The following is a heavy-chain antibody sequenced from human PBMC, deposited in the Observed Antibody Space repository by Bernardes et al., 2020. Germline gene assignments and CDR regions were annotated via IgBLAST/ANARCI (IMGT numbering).Heavy chain of an antibody. CDR2: ITAYNLNT. D-gene: IGHD3-10*01. CDR1: GSDFNNYGFTSYG. V-gene: IGHV1-18*04. Sequence: ASVKVSCKTSGSDFNNYGFTSYGFSWVRQAPGQGLEWMGWITAYNLNTDYAQNFRGRVTMTADTSTSTVYMELRSLRSDDTAMYYCAVNTGNFYYGVDVWGQVTTVTVSS. J-gene: IGHJ6*02. CDR3: AVNTGNFYYGVDV.